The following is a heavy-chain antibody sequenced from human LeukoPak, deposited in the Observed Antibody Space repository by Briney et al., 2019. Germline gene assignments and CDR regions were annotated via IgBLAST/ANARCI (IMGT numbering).Heavy chain of an antibody. D-gene: IGHD4-17*01. CDR3: AREVDGDYTFDY. V-gene: IGHV3-21*01. Sequence: PGGSLRLSCAASGFTFSSYSMNWVRQAPGKGLEWVSSISSSSSYIYYADSVKGRFTISRDNAKNSLYLQMNSLRAEDTAVHYCAREVDGDYTFDYWGQGTLVTVSS. CDR2: ISSSSSYI. CDR1: GFTFSSYS. J-gene: IGHJ4*02.